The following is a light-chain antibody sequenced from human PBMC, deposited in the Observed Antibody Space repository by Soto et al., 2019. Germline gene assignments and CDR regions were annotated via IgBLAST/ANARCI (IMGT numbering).Light chain of an antibody. CDR3: SSKSPDF. CDR2: EVS. Sequence: QSALTQPASVSGSPGQSITISCTGTSSGIRDYNYVSWYQQHPGNAPKLIIYEVSNRPSGISNRFSGSKSGNTASLTISGLEAEDEADYSCSSKSPDFFGTGTKLTVL. J-gene: IGLJ1*01. CDR1: SSGIRDYNY. V-gene: IGLV2-14*01.